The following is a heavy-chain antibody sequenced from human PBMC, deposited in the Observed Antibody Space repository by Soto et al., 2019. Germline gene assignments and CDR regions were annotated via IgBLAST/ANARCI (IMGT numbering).Heavy chain of an antibody. J-gene: IGHJ4*02. V-gene: IGHV1-69*04. Sequence: ASVKVSCKASGGTFSSYTISWVRQAPGQGLEWMGRIIPILGIANYAQKFQGRVTITADKSTSTAYMELSSLRSEDTAVYYCARDQYRSVPGKAVEVDYWGQGTLVTVSS. CDR1: GGTFSSYT. CDR2: IIPILGIA. CDR3: ARDQYRSVPGKAVEVDY. D-gene: IGHD6-19*01.